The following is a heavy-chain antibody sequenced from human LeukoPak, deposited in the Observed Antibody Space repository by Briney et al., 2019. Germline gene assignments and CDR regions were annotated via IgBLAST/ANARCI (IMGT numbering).Heavy chain of an antibody. CDR1: GFTFSSYS. J-gene: IGHJ4*02. CDR3: ARSERFLEWLPSHFDY. D-gene: IGHD3-3*01. V-gene: IGHV3-21*01. Sequence: GGSLRLSCAASGFTFSSYSMNWVRQAPGMGLEWVSSISSSSSYIYYADSVKGRFTISRDNAKNSLYLQMNSLRAEDTAVYYCARSERFLEWLPSHFDYWGQGTLVTVSS. CDR2: ISSSSSYI.